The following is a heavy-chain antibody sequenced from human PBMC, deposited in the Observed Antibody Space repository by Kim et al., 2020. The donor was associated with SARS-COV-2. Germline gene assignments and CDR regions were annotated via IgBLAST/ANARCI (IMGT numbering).Heavy chain of an antibody. CDR3: ARGAYSTGWTYPFDS. Sequence: QKFQGRVTITRDTSATTGYMELSGLRPEDTAVYYCARGAYSTGWTYPFDSWGQGTLVTVSS. V-gene: IGHV1-3*01. J-gene: IGHJ4*02. D-gene: IGHD2-2*01.